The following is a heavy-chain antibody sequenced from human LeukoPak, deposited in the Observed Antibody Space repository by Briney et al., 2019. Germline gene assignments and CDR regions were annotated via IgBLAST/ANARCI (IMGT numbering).Heavy chain of an antibody. Sequence: GGSLRLSCEVSGFTFGNYAMSWVRQAPGKGLEWISGISGSGHYTYTADSLKGRFTISGDNSKNTLYLQMNSLRAEDTALYYCAKDGSWGDYYFYFYIDVWGKGTTVTVSS. CDR2: ISGSGHYT. CDR3: AKDGSWGDYYFYFYIDV. CDR1: GFTFGNYA. D-gene: IGHD3-16*01. J-gene: IGHJ6*03. V-gene: IGHV3-23*01.